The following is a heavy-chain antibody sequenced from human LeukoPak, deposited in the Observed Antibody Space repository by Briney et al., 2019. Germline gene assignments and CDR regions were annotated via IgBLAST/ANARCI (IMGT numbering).Heavy chain of an antibody. D-gene: IGHD2-2*01. J-gene: IGHJ4*02. V-gene: IGHV4-34*01. CDR3: ARISEGIRRRTIVVVPAAGFDY. Sequence: SETLSLTCAVYGGSFSGYYWSWIRQPPGKGLEWIGEINHSGSTNYNPSLKSRVTISVDTSKNQFSLKLSSVTAADTAVYYCARISEGIRRRTIVVVPAAGFDYWGQGTLVTVSS. CDR2: INHSGST. CDR1: GGSFSGYY.